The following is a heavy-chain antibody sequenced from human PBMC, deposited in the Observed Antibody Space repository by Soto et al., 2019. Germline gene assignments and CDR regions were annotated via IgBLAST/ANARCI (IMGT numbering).Heavy chain of an antibody. Sequence: SGGSLTLSCVAFGFTFADYALHWVRRIPGKGLEWVAVIYYSGDRKYYAEPVKGRFTISRDNSKKTLYLQMSSLTSEDSAVFYCARTPADMITDRYNGFDSWGPGTQVTVSS. V-gene: IGHV3-30*16. J-gene: IGHJ5*01. D-gene: IGHD3-16*01. CDR3: ARTPADMITDRYNGFDS. CDR1: GFTFADYA. CDR2: IYYSGDRK.